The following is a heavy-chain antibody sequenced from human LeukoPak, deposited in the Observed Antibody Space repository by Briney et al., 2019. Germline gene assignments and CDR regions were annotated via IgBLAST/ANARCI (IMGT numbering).Heavy chain of an antibody. CDR1: GYTFTSYG. CDR2: ISAYNGNT. V-gene: IGHV1-18*01. D-gene: IGHD6-19*01. CDR3: ARDLSSGWSPFDY. Sequence: ASVKVSCKASGYTFTSYGISWVRQAPGQGLEWMGWISAYNGNTNYAQKLQGRVTMTTDTSTSTAYVELRSLRSDDTAVYYCARDLSSGWSPFDYWGQGTLVTVSS. J-gene: IGHJ4*02.